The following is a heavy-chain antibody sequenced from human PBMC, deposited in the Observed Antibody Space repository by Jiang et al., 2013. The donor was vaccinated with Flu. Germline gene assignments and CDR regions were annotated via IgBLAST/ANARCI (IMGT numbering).Heavy chain of an antibody. CDR2: ISSSSSYI. Sequence: VKPGGSLRLSCAASGFTFSSYSMNWVRQAPGKGLEWVSSISSSSSYIYYADSVKGRFTISRDNAKNSLYLQMNSLRAEDTAVYYCAREGGLMKGGMDVWGQGTTVTVSS. V-gene: IGHV3-21*01. CDR3: AREGGLMKGGMDV. J-gene: IGHJ6*02. CDR1: GFTFSSYS. D-gene: IGHD3-16*01.